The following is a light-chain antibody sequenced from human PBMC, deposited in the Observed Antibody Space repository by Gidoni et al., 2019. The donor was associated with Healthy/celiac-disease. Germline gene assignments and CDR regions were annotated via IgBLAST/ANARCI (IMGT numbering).Light chain of an antibody. Sequence: QSVLTQPPSASGPPGQRVPISCSGSSSNIGSNYVYWYQQLPGTAPKLLIYRNNQRPSGVPDRFSGSKSGTSASLAISGLRSEDEADYYCAAWDDSLSGRDVVFGGGTKLTVL. CDR3: AAWDDSLSGRDVV. CDR1: SSNIGSNY. J-gene: IGLJ2*01. CDR2: RNN. V-gene: IGLV1-47*01.